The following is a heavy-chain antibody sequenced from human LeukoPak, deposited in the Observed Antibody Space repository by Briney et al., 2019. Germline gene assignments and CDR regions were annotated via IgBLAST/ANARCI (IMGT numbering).Heavy chain of an antibody. D-gene: IGHD3-22*01. CDR3: VRDYYDTSGYYRGSY. CDR1: GFTFSDYY. CDR2: ISSTSSTI. J-gene: IGHJ4*02. Sequence: PGGSLRLSCAASGFTFSDYYMDWVRQAPGKGLEWVSYISSTSSTIYYPDSVNGRFTISRDNAKNSLYLQMNSLRAEDTAVYYCVRDYYDTSGYYRGSYWGQGTLVTVSS. V-gene: IGHV3-48*04.